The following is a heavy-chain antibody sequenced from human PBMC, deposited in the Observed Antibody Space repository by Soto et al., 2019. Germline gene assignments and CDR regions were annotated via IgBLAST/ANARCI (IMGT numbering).Heavy chain of an antibody. Sequence: EVQLLESGGGLVQPGGSLRLSCAASGFTFSSYAMSWVRQAPGKGLEWVSAISGSGGSTYYADSVKGRFTISRDNSKNTLYLQMNSLRAEDTAVYYCAKGGEGVEVTAIPWYYGMDVWGQGTTVTVSS. V-gene: IGHV3-23*01. CDR1: GFTFSSYA. CDR3: AKGGEGVEVTAIPWYYGMDV. J-gene: IGHJ6*02. CDR2: ISGSGGST. D-gene: IGHD2-21*02.